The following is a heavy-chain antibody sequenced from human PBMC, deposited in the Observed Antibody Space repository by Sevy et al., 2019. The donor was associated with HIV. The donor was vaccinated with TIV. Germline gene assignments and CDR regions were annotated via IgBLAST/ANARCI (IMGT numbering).Heavy chain of an antibody. CDR2: ISYDGSNK. CDR3: ARDTYGRVDYFDY. D-gene: IGHD4-17*01. J-gene: IGHJ4*02. Sequence: GGSLRLSCAASGFTFSSYSMNWVRQAPGKGLEWVAVISYDGSNKYYADYVKGRFTISRDNSKKTLYLQMNSLRAEDTAVYYCARDTYGRVDYFDYWGQGTLVTVSS. V-gene: IGHV3-30*03. CDR1: GFTFSSYS.